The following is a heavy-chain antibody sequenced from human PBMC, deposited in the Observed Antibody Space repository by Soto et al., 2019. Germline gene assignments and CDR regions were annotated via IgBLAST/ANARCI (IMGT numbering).Heavy chain of an antibody. V-gene: IGHV4-34*01. Sequence: SETLSLTCAVYGGSFSGYYWSWIRQPPGKGLEWIGEINHSGSTNYNPSLKSRVTISVDTSKNQFSLKLSSVTAADTAVYYCARELTRAKYYMDGRGKGTTVTVSS. D-gene: IGHD2-15*01. CDR1: GGSFSGYY. CDR2: INHSGST. CDR3: ARELTRAKYYMDG. J-gene: IGHJ6*03.